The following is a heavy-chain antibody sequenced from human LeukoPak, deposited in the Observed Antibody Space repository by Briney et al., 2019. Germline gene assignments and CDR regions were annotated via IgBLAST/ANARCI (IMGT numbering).Heavy chain of an antibody. D-gene: IGHD1-26*01. Sequence: GGSLRLSCAASGFTFDDYAMHWVRQAPGKGLEWVSGISWNSGSIGYADSVKGRFTISRDNAKNSLYLQMNSLRAEDTASYYCAKDMESELLGVAFDIWGQGTMDTVSS. CDR3: AKDMESELLGVAFDI. CDR2: ISWNSGSI. V-gene: IGHV3-9*01. CDR1: GFTFDDYA. J-gene: IGHJ3*02.